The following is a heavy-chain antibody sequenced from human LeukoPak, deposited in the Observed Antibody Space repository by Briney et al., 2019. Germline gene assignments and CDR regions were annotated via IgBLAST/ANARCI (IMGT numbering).Heavy chain of an antibody. V-gene: IGHV3-30*18. CDR1: GFPFSSYW. CDR3: AKDPWELLLYYYGMDV. Sequence: GGSLRLSCVASGFPFSSYWMTWVRQAPGKGLEWVAVISYDGSNKYYADSVKGRFTISRDNSKNTLYLQMNSLRAEDTAVYYCAKDPWELLLYYYGMDVWGQGTTVTVSS. J-gene: IGHJ6*02. CDR2: ISYDGSNK. D-gene: IGHD1-26*01.